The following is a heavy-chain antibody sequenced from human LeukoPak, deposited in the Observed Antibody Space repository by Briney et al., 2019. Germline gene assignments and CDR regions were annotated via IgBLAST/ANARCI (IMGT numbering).Heavy chain of an antibody. CDR2: ISGSGGST. V-gene: IGHV3-23*01. CDR1: GFPFSSYA. J-gene: IGHJ4*02. Sequence: GGSLRLSCAASGFPFSSYAMSWVRQAPGKGLEWVSAISGSGGSTYYADSVKGRFTISRDNSKNTLYLQMHSLRAEDTAVYYCAKEGYVSWGAYFDYWGQGTLVTVSS. CDR3: AKEGYVSWGAYFDY. D-gene: IGHD3-16*01.